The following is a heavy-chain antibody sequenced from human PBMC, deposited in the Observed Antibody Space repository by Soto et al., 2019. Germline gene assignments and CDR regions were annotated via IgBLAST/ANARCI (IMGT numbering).Heavy chain of an antibody. CDR3: ARDGVRSSMDV. CDR1: GFTFSSYA. Sequence: GSLRLSCAASGFTFSSYAMHWVRQAPGKGLEWVAVISYDGSNKYYADSVKGRFTISRDNSKNTLYLQMNSLRAEDTAVYYCARDGVRSSMDVWGQGTTVTVSS. D-gene: IGHD3-3*01. CDR2: ISYDGSNK. V-gene: IGHV3-30-3*01. J-gene: IGHJ6*02.